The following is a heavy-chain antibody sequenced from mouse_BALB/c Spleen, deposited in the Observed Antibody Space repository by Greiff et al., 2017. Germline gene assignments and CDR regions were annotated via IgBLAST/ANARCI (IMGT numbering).Heavy chain of an antibody. CDR1: GDSITSGY. V-gene: IGHV3-8*02. CDR3: ARVKTYYYGYGDAMDY. CDR2: ISYSGST. D-gene: IGHD1-2*01. J-gene: IGHJ4*01. Sequence: EVQLVESGPSLVKPSQTLSLTCSVTGDSITSGYWNWIRKFPGNKLEYMGYISYSGSTYYNPSLKSRISITRDTSKNQYYLQLNSVTTEDTATYYCARVKTYYYGYGDAMDYWGQGTSVTVSS.